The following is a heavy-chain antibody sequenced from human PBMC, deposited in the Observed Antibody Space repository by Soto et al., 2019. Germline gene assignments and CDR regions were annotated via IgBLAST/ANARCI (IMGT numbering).Heavy chain of an antibody. CDR2: FDPEDGET. V-gene: IGHV1-24*01. D-gene: IGHD3-10*01. CDR1: GYILTELS. Sequence: VXSVKVTFKVSGYILTELSRHWVRQAPGKGLEWMGGFDPEDGETIYAQNFQGRVTMTEDTSTDTAYMELSSLRSEDTAVYYCAAKSIAMVSRVIIPQFYFDYWGQGTLVTVSS. J-gene: IGHJ4*02. CDR3: AAKSIAMVSRVIIPQFYFDY.